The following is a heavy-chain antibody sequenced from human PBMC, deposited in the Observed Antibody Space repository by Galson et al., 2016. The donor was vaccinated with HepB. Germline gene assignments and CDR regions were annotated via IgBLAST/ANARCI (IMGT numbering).Heavy chain of an antibody. J-gene: IGHJ4*02. D-gene: IGHD3-16*01. CDR2: ISYDGDKK. V-gene: IGHV3-30-3*01. CDR1: GFIFSDFA. Sequence: SLRLSCAASGFIFSDFAFHWVRQAPGIGREWVAVISYDGDKKFYSDYVKGRFSISRDSSNNTVYLEMNSLRPEDTAVYFCARDPTVWGSNVYYFDYWGLGTLVTVSS. CDR3: ARDPTVWGSNVYYFDY.